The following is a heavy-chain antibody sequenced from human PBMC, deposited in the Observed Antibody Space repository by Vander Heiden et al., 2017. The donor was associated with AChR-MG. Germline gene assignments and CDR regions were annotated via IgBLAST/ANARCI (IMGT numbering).Heavy chain of an antibody. CDR2: ISGSGDSA. D-gene: IGHD3-3*01. Sequence: EVQLLESGGGLVQPGGSLRLSCAASGFTFSSYAMSWVRQAPGKGLEWVSTISGSGDSAHYADSVKGRFTISRDKSRNTLYLQMSSLRAEDTAVYHCAKFFWGFFTDPFDIWGQGTVVTVSS. CDR3: AKFFWGFFTDPFDI. J-gene: IGHJ3*02. CDR1: GFTFSSYA. V-gene: IGHV3-23*01.